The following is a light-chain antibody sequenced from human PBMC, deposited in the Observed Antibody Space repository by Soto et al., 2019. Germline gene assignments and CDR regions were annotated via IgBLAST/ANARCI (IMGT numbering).Light chain of an antibody. CDR3: QQYNNWWT. J-gene: IGKJ1*01. CDR2: GAS. V-gene: IGKV3-15*01. Sequence: EIVMTQSPATRSVSPGERATLSSRASQSVSNNLAWYQKKPGQAPRLLIYGASTRATGIPARFSGSGSGTEFTLTISSLQSEDFAVYYCQQYNNWWTFGQGTRVEIK. CDR1: QSVSNN.